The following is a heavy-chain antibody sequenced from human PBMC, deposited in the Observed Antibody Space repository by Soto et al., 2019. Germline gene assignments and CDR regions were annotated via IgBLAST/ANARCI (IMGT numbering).Heavy chain of an antibody. D-gene: IGHD6-19*01. CDR1: GFTFSSYG. V-gene: IGHV3-33*01. CDR3: ARDQQWMVRFYFDF. J-gene: IGHJ4*02. CDR2: IWYDGSNK. Sequence: GGSLRLSCAASGFTFSSYGMHWVRQAPGKGLEWVAVIWYDGSNKYYADSVKGRFTISXXXXXXTXYXQXXXLGAXDTAVYYCARDQQWMVRFYFDFWGQGTLVTVSS.